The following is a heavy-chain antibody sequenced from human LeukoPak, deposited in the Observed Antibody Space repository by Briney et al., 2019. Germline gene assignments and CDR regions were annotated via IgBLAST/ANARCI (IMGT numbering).Heavy chain of an antibody. J-gene: IGHJ5*02. CDR1: GGAIRSGTYY. CDR3: AGTYRLRRFDP. D-gene: IGHD2-2*02. Sequence: SETLSLTCTVSGGAIRSGTYYWGWIRQPPGKGLECIGTIYYSGSTSYNLSLKSRVTISVDTSKNQFSLKLTSVTAADTAVYYCAGTYRLRRFDPWGQGTLVTVSS. CDR2: IYYSGST. V-gene: IGHV4-39*01.